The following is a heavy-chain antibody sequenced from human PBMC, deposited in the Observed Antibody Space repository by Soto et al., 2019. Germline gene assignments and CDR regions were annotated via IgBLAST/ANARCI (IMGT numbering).Heavy chain of an antibody. CDR3: ARGGYNSGWYNRTRWFDP. Sequence: QITLKESGPAVVKPTQTLTLTCSFSGFSLSTSRVGVGWIRQPPGKALEWLAVMYWDDDKRYNPSLKGRLTISLATSNNQVVILMTNLAPVATARYFCARGGYNSGWYNRTRWFDPWGQGTLVTVCS. CDR2: MYWDDDK. J-gene: IGHJ5*02. D-gene: IGHD6-19*01. CDR1: GFSLSTSRVG. V-gene: IGHV2-5*02.